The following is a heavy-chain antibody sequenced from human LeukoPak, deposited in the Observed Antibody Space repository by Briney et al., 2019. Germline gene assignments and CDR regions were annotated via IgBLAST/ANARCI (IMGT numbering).Heavy chain of an antibody. CDR2: MNPNSGNT. V-gene: IGHV1-8*01. CDR1: GYTFTSYD. D-gene: IGHD6-13*01. J-gene: IGHJ5*02. Sequence: ASVKVSCKASGYTFTSYDINWVRQATGQGLEWMGWMNPNSGNTGYAQKFQGRVTMTRNTSISTAYMELSSLRSEDTAVYYCAREGKKYSSSSNWFDPWGQRTLVTVSS. CDR3: AREGKKYSSSSNWFDP.